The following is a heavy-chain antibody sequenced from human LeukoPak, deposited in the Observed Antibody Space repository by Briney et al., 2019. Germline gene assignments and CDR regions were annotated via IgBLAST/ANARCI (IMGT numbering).Heavy chain of an antibody. CDR1: GNYW. V-gene: IGHV3-74*01. J-gene: IGHJ4*02. Sequence: GGSLRLSCAASGNYWMHWVRQAPGKGLVWVSHINSDGSWTSYADSVKGRFTISKDNAKNTVYLQMNSLRVEDTAVYYCARDIVIGSGSCLDWGQGTLVTVSS. D-gene: IGHD3-10*01. CDR2: INSDGSWT. CDR3: ARDIVIGSGSCLD.